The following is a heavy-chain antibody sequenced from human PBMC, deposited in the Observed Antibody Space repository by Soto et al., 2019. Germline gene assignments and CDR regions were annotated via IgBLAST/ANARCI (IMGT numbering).Heavy chain of an antibody. CDR2: IWYDGTTK. CDR3: ARDPREYYFDY. Sequence: PGGSLRLSCEVSGFRLSGYGMHWVRQAPGKGLEWVAVIWYDGTTKNYADSVKGRFTISRDNAKNSLYLQMNSLRAEDTAVYYCARDPREYYFDYWGQGTLVTVSS. CDR1: GFRLSGYG. J-gene: IGHJ4*02. V-gene: IGHV3-33*01.